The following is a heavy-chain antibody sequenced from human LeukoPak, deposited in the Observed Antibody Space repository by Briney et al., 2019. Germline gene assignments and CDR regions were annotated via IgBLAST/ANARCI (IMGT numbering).Heavy chain of an antibody. CDR2: IYYSGST. V-gene: IGHV4-59*01. CDR1: GGSISSYY. J-gene: IGHJ3*02. CDR3: ARAPLGRAGAFDI. Sequence: SETLSLTCTVSGGSISSYYWSWIRQPPGKGLEWIGYIYYSGSTNYNPSLKSRVTISVDTPKNQFSLKLSSVTAADTAVYYCARAPLGRAGAFDIWGQGTMVTVSS.